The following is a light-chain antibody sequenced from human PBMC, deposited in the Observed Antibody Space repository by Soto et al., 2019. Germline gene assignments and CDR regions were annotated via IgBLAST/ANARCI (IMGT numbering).Light chain of an antibody. J-gene: IGKJ4*01. CDR3: QQYNNWPPLT. CDR2: SAS. CDR1: QSVFSN. V-gene: IGKV3-15*01. Sequence: EIVMTQSPAILSVSPGERATLSCRASQSVFSNLAWYQQKPGQAPRLLIYSASARVTGIPARFSACGSGTEFTLTISSLQSEDFAIYYCQQYNNWPPLTFGGGTKVEIK.